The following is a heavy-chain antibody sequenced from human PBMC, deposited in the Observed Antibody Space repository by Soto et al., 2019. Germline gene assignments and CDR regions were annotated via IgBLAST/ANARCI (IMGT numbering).Heavy chain of an antibody. D-gene: IGHD2-2*01. J-gene: IGHJ6*02. V-gene: IGHV3-23*01. CDR3: AKSADPYYYYYGMDV. CDR2: ISGSGGST. Sequence: GGSLRLSCAASVFTFSGYAMIWVRQAPGKGLEWVSAISGSGGSTYYADSVKGRFTISRDNSKNTLYLQMNSLRAEDTAVYYCAKSADPYYYYYGMDVWGQGTTVTVSS. CDR1: VFTFSGYA.